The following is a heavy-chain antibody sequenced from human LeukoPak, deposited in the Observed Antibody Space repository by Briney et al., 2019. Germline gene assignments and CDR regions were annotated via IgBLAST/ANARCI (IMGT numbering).Heavy chain of an antibody. V-gene: IGHV3-21*01. J-gene: IGHJ5*02. D-gene: IGHD4-17*01. CDR2: ISSSSSYI. CDR3: ARDTTVNWFDP. CDR1: GFTFSSYS. Sequence: GGSLRLSCAASGFTFSSYSMNWVRQAPGKGLEWVSSISSSSSYIYYADSAKGRFTISRDNAKNSLYLQMNSLRAEDTAVYYCARDTTVNWFDPWGQGTLVTVSS.